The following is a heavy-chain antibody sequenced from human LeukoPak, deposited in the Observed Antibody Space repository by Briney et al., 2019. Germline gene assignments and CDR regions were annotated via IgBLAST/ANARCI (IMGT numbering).Heavy chain of an antibody. V-gene: IGHV3-15*01. CDR2: IKSKTDGGTT. J-gene: IGHJ4*02. CDR3: TTDPQPYCSGGSCYSGFDY. D-gene: IGHD2-15*01. CDR1: GFTFSNAW. Sequence: GGSLRLSCAASGFTFSNAWMSWVRQAPGKGLEWVGRIKSKTDGGTTDYAAPVKGRFTISRDDSKNTLYLQMNSLKTEDTAVYYCTTDPQPYCSGGSCYSGFDYWGQGTLVTVSS.